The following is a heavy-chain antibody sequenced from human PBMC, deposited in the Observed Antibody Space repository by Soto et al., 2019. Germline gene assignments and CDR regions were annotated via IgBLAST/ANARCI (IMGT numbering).Heavy chain of an antibody. Sequence: GGSLRLSCAASGFTFSNAWMNWVRQAPGKGLEWVGRIKSKTDGGTTDYAAPVKGRFTISRDDSKNTLYLQMNSLKTEDTAVYYCTTDFVRYCSGGSCYFYYYGMDVWGQGTTVTVSS. CDR1: GFTFSNAW. J-gene: IGHJ6*02. V-gene: IGHV3-15*07. D-gene: IGHD2-15*01. CDR2: IKSKTDGGTT. CDR3: TTDFVRYCSGGSCYFYYYGMDV.